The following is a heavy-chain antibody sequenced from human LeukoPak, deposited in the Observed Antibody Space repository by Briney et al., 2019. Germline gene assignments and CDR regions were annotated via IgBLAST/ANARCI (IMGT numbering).Heavy chain of an antibody. Sequence: GGSLRLSCAASGFTFSSYTMNWVRQAPGKGLEWVSYISSSSSTIYYADSVKGRFTISRDNAKNSLYLQMSSLRDEDTAVYYCARYVDTTMLTWGQGTLVTVSS. CDR3: ARYVDTTMLT. D-gene: IGHD5-18*01. CDR1: GFTFSSYT. CDR2: ISSSSSTI. J-gene: IGHJ4*02. V-gene: IGHV3-48*02.